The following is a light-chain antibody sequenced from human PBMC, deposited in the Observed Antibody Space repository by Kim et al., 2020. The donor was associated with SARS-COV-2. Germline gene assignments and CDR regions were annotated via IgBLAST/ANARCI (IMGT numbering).Light chain of an antibody. Sequence: SYELTQPPSVSVAPGKTARITCGGNNIGSKSVHWYQQKPGQAPVLVIYYNSDRPSGIPERFSGSNSGNTATLTISRVEAGDEADYYCQVWDSNNDHFVFGTGTKVTVL. CDR1: NIGSKS. J-gene: IGLJ1*01. CDR3: QVWDSNNDHFV. V-gene: IGLV3-21*01. CDR2: YNS.